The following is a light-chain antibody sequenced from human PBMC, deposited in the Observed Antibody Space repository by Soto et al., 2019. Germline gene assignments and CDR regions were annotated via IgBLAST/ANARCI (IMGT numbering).Light chain of an antibody. Sequence: IVFTQSSGALSLPPGDRRTLSCRASQTVSNNYLAWCQQKPGQAPRVIMYGASRRATGIPDRFSGGGSGTDFTLTISRLEPEDFAVYFCQQYAGPPTTVGQGTRREIK. CDR2: GAS. CDR1: QTVSNNY. J-gene: IGKJ5*01. CDR3: QQYAGPPTT. V-gene: IGKV3-20*01.